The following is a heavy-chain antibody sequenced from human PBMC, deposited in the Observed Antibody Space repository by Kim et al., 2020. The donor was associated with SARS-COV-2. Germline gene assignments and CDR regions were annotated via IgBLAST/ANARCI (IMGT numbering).Heavy chain of an antibody. D-gene: IGHD3-10*01. Sequence: ASVKVSCKASGYTFTSYDINWVRQATGQGLEWMGWMNPNSGNTGYAQKFQGRVTMTRNTSISTAYMELSSLRSEDTAVYYCARAVWFRELLPRYYFDYWGQRTLGTDSS. V-gene: IGHV1-8*01. CDR3: ARAVWFRELLPRYYFDY. CDR1: GYTFTSYD. J-gene: IGHJ4*02. CDR2: MNPNSGNT.